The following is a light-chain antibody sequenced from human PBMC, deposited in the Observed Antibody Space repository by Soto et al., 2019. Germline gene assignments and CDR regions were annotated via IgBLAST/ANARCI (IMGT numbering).Light chain of an antibody. V-gene: IGKV2-30*02. CDR2: KVS. Sequence: DVVMTQSPLSLTGTLGQSASISCRSSQSLVHSDGDDFMSWFQQRPGQSPRRLIYKVSNRDSGVPDRFSGSGAGTDFTLKISRVEAEDVGIHYCMQGIRCVYTFVQGTKLEIK. CDR3: MQGIRCVYT. CDR1: QSLVHSDGDDF. J-gene: IGKJ2*01.